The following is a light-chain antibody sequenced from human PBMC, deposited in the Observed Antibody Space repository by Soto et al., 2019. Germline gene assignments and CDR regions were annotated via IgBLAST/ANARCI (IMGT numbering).Light chain of an antibody. CDR3: QQSYSTPFT. Sequence: DIQMTQSPSSLSASVGERVTITCRASQSISSYLNWYQQKPGKAPKLLIYAASSVQSGVPSRFSGSGSRTDFPLTISSQQHEYFATYYYQQSYSTPFTFGHGTKVDIK. J-gene: IGKJ3*01. CDR1: QSISSY. CDR2: AAS. V-gene: IGKV1-39*01.